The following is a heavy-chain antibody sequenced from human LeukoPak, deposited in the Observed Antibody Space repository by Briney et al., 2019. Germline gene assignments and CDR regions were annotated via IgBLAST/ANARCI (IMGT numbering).Heavy chain of an antibody. V-gene: IGHV3-74*01. CDR1: GFTLSYYW. Sequence: PGGSLRLSCAASGFTLSYYWMHWVRQAPGKGLVWVSRIDGGSTTNYAGSVKGRFAISRDNAKNTLYLEMSSLRPEDTAVYYCAAAKFYKTSPFDYWGQGTLVTVSS. CDR3: AAAKFYKTSPFDY. CDR2: IDGGSTT. D-gene: IGHD2-2*01. J-gene: IGHJ4*02.